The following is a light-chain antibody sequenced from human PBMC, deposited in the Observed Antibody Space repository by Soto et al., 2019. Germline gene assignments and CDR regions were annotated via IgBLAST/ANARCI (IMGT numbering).Light chain of an antibody. V-gene: IGKV1-5*03. CDR3: QQYRSRPYT. CDR1: QSISTW. Sequence: DIQMTQSPSTLSAYVGERVTITCRASQSISTWLAWYQKKPGKAPNLLIYRASNLQTGVPSRFSGSGSGTEFTLTINSLQPDDFATYYCQQYRSRPYTFGHGNKLEIE. CDR2: RAS. J-gene: IGKJ2*01.